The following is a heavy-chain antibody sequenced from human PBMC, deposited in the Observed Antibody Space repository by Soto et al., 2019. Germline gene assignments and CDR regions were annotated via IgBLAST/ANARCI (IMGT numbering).Heavy chain of an antibody. CDR3: AKGKSTGDIDWFDP. V-gene: IGHV3-23*01. CDR2: LIGGHYGT. CDR1: GFTLQNYA. D-gene: IGHD3-10*01. J-gene: IGHJ5*02. Sequence: PWGSLKIGSTACGFTLQNYAMAWFRKAPGKGLEWVSTLIGGHYGTAYSYSVKGRFTVSRDNSKNCLYLQMNSLGVEDTAMYFCAKGKSTGDIDWFDPWGQGSLVTVSS.